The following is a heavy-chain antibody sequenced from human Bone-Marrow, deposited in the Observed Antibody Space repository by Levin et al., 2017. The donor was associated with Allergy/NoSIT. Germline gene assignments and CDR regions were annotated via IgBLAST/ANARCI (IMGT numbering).Heavy chain of an antibody. CDR1: GYTFTSYA. CDR3: ARGHDSSGGGDY. D-gene: IGHD3-22*01. Sequence: ASVKVSCKASGYTFTSYAMNWVRQATGQGLEWMGWMNPNSGNTGYAQKFQGRVTMTRNTSISTAYMELSSLRSEDTAVYYCARGHDSSGGGDYWGQGTLVTVSS. CDR2: MNPNSGNT. J-gene: IGHJ4*02. V-gene: IGHV1-8*02.